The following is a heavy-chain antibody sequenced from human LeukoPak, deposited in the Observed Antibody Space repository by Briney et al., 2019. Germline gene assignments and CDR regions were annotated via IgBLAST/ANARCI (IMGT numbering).Heavy chain of an antibody. J-gene: IGHJ3*01. CDR1: GYSISSGYF. CDR2: IYHSGST. V-gene: IGHV4-38-2*02. CDR3: ARREYRITMIT. Sequence: PSDTLSLTCTVSGYSISSGYFWGWIRQPPGKGLEWIGSIYHSGSTYYNPSLKSRVTISVDTSKNQFSLKLSSVTAADTAVYYCARREYRITMITWGQGTMVTVSS. D-gene: IGHD3-22*01.